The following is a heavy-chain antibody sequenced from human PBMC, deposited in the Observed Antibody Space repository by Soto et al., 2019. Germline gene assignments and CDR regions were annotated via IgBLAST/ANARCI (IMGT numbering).Heavy chain of an antibody. CDR1: GYTFTSYY. V-gene: IGHV1-46*01. Sequence: GASVKVSCKASGYTFTSYYMHWVRQAPGQGLEWMGIINPSGGSTSYAQKFQGRATMTRDTSTSTVYMELSSLRSEDTAVYYCARDRITMVRGVIHPNWFDPWGQGTLVTVSS. CDR3: ARDRITMVRGVIHPNWFDP. CDR2: INPSGGST. D-gene: IGHD3-10*01. J-gene: IGHJ5*02.